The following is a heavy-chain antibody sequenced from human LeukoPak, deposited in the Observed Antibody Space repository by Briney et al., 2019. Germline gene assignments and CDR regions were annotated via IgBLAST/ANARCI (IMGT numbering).Heavy chain of an antibody. J-gene: IGHJ5*02. D-gene: IGHD3-10*01. CDR3: ARSRSYYYGSGSENWFDP. V-gene: IGHV1-2*04. CDR2: INPDSGGT. Sequence: VASVKVSCTASGYTFTGYYMHWVRQAPGQGLEWMGWINPDSGGTNYAQKFQGWVTMTRDTSISTAYMELSRLRSDDTAVYYCARSRSYYYGSGSENWFDPWGQGTLVTVSS. CDR1: GYTFTGYY.